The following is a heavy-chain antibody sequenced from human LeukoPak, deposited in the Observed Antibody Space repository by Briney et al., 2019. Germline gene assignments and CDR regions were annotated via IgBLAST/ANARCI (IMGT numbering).Heavy chain of an antibody. D-gene: IGHD2-15*01. Sequence: GGSLRLSCAASGFTFSSYAMSWVRQAPGKGLEWVSAISGSGGSTYYADSVKGRFTISRDNSKNTLYLQMNSLRAEDTALYYCAKGCGGNCYPPTYWGQGTLVTVSS. CDR1: GFTFSSYA. CDR3: AKGCGGNCYPPTY. CDR2: ISGSGGST. V-gene: IGHV3-23*01. J-gene: IGHJ4*02.